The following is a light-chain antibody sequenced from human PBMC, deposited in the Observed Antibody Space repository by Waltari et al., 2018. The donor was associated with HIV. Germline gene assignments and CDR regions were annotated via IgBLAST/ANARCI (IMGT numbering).Light chain of an antibody. CDR3: KQYNTWPLT. Sequence: EVVMTQSPATLLESPGKTANLSCRASRSVGSSLAWYHQKPGRGPRLLIYGASSRASDVPLTVSGSGAGTDFSLSISSLRSDDLGIYYCKQYNTWPLTFGRGTTVEIK. CDR2: GAS. V-gene: IGKV3-15*01. J-gene: IGKJ1*01. CDR1: RSVGSS.